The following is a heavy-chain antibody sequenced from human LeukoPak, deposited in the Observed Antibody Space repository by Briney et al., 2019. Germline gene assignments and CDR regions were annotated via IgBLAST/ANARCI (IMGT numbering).Heavy chain of an antibody. CDR1: RFPFNGYA. CDR3: ARKHVQTAKVFLDV. J-gene: IGHJ6*02. V-gene: IGHV3-23*01. D-gene: IGHD5-18*01. Sequence: PGASVRLSCAASRFPFNGYAMSWVRQARGKGLEGVSHINGGDDWTSYADSVKGRFTISRDNYKDTLYLQMNSLRAEDTAIYFCARKHVQTAKVFLDVWGQGTTVSVSS. CDR2: INGGDDWT.